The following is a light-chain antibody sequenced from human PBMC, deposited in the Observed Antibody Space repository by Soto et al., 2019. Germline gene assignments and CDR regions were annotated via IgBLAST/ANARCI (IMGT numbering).Light chain of an antibody. V-gene: IGLV3-1*01. Sequence: SYELTQPPSVSVSPGQTASITCSGDKLGDKYACWYQQKPGQSPVLVIYQDSKRPSGIPERFSGSTSGNTATLTISGTQAMDEADYYCQAWDSSTGVFGTGTKLTVL. J-gene: IGLJ1*01. CDR2: QDS. CDR3: QAWDSSTGV. CDR1: KLGDKY.